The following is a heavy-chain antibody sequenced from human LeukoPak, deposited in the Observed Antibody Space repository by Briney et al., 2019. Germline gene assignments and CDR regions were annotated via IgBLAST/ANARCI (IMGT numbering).Heavy chain of an antibody. CDR3: AGDMGLVAASEYFQQ. V-gene: IGHV4-59*01. J-gene: IGHJ1*01. CDR1: GVSINNYY. D-gene: IGHD2-15*01. CDR2: IYYTGST. Sequence: SETLSLTCAVSGVSINNYYWSWIRQPPGKGLEWIGNIYYTGSTTHNPSLKSRVTISVDTSKNQFSLSLSSVTAADTAVYYCAGDMGLVAASEYFQQWGQGTLVTVSS.